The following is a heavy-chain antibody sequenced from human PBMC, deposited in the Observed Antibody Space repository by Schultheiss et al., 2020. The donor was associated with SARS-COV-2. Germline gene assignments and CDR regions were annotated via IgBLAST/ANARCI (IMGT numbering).Heavy chain of an antibody. J-gene: IGHJ6*02. V-gene: IGHV3-23*01. CDR1: GFTFSSYA. CDR2: ISGSGGST. D-gene: IGHD4-17*01. Sequence: GGSLRLSCAASGFTFSSYAMSWVRQAPGKGLEWVSAISGSGGSTYYADSVKGRFTISRDNSKNTLYLQMNSLRAEDTAVYYCARDNGDLRYYYYGMDVWGQGTTVTVSS. CDR3: ARDNGDLRYYYYGMDV.